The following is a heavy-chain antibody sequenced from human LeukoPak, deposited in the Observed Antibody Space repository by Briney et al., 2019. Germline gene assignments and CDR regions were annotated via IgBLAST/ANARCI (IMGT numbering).Heavy chain of an antibody. CDR1: GFTFSSYA. J-gene: IGHJ4*02. CDR3: AKDPLAYCGGDCQYYFDY. D-gene: IGHD2-21*02. Sequence: GGSLRLSCAASGFTFSSYAMSWVRQAPGKGLECISGFSGSGGSTYYADSVKGRFTISRDNSKNTLYLQMNSLRAEDTAVYYCAKDPLAYCGGDCQYYFDYWGQGTLVTVSS. V-gene: IGHV3-23*01. CDR2: FSGSGGST.